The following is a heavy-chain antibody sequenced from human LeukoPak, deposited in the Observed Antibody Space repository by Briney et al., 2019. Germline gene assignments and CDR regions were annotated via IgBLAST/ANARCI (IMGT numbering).Heavy chain of an antibody. V-gene: IGHV3-23*01. CDR3: AKDRDITIFGVVSLFDY. CDR1: GFTFSSYA. J-gene: IGHJ4*02. CDR2: ISGSGGST. D-gene: IGHD3-3*01. Sequence: GGSLRLSCAAFGFTFSSYAMNWVRQAPGKGLEWVSVISGSGGSTYYADSVKGRFTISRGNSKNTLYLQMNSLRAEDTAVYYCAKDRDITIFGVVSLFDYWGQGTLVTVSS.